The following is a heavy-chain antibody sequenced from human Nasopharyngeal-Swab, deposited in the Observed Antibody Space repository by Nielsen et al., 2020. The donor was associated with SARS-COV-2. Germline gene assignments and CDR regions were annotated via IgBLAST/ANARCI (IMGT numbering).Heavy chain of an antibody. Sequence: GGSLRLSCSASGFTFSSYAMHWVRQAPGKGLEYVSAISSNGGSTYYADSVKGRFTISRDNSKSTLYLQMNSLRAEDTAVYYCARDFDPANLIVATMGYWGQGTLVTVSS. CDR3: ARDFDPANLIVATMGY. V-gene: IGHV3-64*04. CDR2: ISSNGGST. CDR1: GFTFSSYA. J-gene: IGHJ4*02. D-gene: IGHD5-12*01.